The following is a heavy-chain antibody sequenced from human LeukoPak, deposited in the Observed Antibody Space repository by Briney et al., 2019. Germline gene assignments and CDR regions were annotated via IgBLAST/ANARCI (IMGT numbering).Heavy chain of an antibody. CDR2: IKSKTDAGTI. CDR1: GFTFTNAW. J-gene: IGHJ4*02. D-gene: IGHD1-14*01. CDR3: TTYRIATGDY. V-gene: IGHV3-15*01. Sequence: KSGGSLRLSCAASGFTFTNAWMTWVRQAPGKGLEWVGRIKSKTDAGTIDYAAPVKGRFTISRDDSKNTLYLQMNSLKTEDTAVYYCTTYRIATGDYWGQGTLVTVSS.